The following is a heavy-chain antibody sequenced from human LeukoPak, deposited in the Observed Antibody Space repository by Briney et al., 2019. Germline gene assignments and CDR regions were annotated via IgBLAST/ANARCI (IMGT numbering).Heavy chain of an antibody. CDR1: GYTFTVYY. V-gene: IGHV1-2*02. CDR2: INPNSGGT. J-gene: IGHJ5*02. D-gene: IGHD3-10*01. Sequence: ASVTLSFTASGYTFTVYYMHWVRQAPGQGLEWMGWINPNSGGTNYAQKFQERVTITRDMSTSTAYMELSSLRSEDTAVYYCAAAPSYGSGSWHWFDPWGQGTLVTVSS. CDR3: AAAPSYGSGSWHWFDP.